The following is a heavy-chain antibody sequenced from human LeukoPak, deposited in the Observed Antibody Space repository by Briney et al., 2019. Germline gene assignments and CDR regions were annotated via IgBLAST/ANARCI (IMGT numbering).Heavy chain of an antibody. CDR2: ICFGGST. J-gene: IGHJ4*02. CDR3: ARVDYTTSSPYLLPDS. V-gene: IGHV4-59*01. D-gene: IGHD6-6*01. CDR1: GGSTIGYY. Sequence: SETLSLTPTDPGGSTIGYYWCSVRPPPERGLEWVGYICFGGSTNYNPSLKSRVTISVDTSKNQLSLRLTSMTAADTAVYYCARVDYTTSSPYLLPDSWGQGTLVTVSS.